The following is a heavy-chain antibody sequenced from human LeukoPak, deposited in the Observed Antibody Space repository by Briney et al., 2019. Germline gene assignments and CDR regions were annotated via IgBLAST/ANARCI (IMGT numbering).Heavy chain of an antibody. D-gene: IGHD3-10*01. CDR3: ARVELNYYGSGSHPHY. Sequence: PGGSLRLSCAASGFTFSSYSMIWVRQAPGKGLEWVSSISSSSSYIYYADSVKGRFTISRDNAKNSLYLQMTSLRAEDTAVYYCARVELNYYGSGSHPHYWGQGTLVTVSS. V-gene: IGHV3-21*01. CDR1: GFTFSSYS. CDR2: ISSSSSYI. J-gene: IGHJ4*02.